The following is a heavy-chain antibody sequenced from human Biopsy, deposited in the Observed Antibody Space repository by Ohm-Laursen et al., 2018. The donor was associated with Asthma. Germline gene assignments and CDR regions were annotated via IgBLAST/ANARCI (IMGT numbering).Heavy chain of an antibody. Sequence: ASVKVSCKISGYSLTDLSMHWVRQAPGQGLEWMGGHDHEEGGTVNARRFQGRVTMTEDTSTDTAYMELSSLSSDDTAVYYCASDFPKDYVKYNFQFWGQGTLVTASS. CDR2: HDHEEGGT. D-gene: IGHD4-17*01. V-gene: IGHV1-24*01. CDR1: GYSLTDLS. CDR3: ASDFPKDYVKYNFQF. J-gene: IGHJ4*02.